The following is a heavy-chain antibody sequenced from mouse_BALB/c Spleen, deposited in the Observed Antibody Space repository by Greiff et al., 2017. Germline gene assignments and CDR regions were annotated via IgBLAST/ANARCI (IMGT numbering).Heavy chain of an antibody. Sequence: EVKLVESGGGLVQPGGSRKLSCAASGFTFSSFGMHWVRQAPEKGPEWVAYISSGSSTIYYADTVKGRFTISRDNPKNTLFLQMTSLRSEDTAMYYCARGSSYAMDYWGQGTSVTVSS. CDR1: GFTFSSFG. V-gene: IGHV5-17*02. CDR3: ARGSSYAMDY. D-gene: IGHD1-1*01. J-gene: IGHJ4*01. CDR2: ISSGSSTI.